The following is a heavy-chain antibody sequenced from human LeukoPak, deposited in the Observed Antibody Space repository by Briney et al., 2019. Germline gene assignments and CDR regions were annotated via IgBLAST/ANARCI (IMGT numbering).Heavy chain of an antibody. J-gene: IGHJ4*02. CDR1: GFTFGRYA. V-gene: IGHV3-23*01. D-gene: IGHD6-25*01. Sequence: LGGSLRLSCAASGFTFGRYAMSWVRQAPGKGLEWFSAITDTGGDTYYADSVKGRFTISRDNSKDTLSLQMNRLRDEDTAVYFCAKCSAASRPYYFDYWGQGTLVTVSS. CDR3: AKCSAASRPYYFDY. CDR2: ITDTGGDT.